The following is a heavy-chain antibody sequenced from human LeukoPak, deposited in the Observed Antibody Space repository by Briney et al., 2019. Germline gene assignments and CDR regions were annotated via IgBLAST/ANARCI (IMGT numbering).Heavy chain of an antibody. CDR1: XFXFSXYS. Sequence: XRXSXAAXXFXFSXYSMNWVRQAPGKGLEWVSSISSSSSYIYCADSVKGRFTISRDNAKNSLYLQMNSLRAEDTAVYYCARDSYVWGSYRTFDYWGQGTLVTVSS. CDR3: ARDSYVWGSYRTFDY. J-gene: IGHJ4*02. V-gene: IGHV3-21*01. CDR2: ISSSSSYI. D-gene: IGHD3-16*02.